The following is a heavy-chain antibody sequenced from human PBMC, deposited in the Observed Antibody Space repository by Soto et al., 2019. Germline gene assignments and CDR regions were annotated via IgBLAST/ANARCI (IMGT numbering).Heavy chain of an antibody. D-gene: IGHD5-18*01. CDR2: MNPGSGDT. Sequence: ASVKVSCKASGYTFTNNDVSWVRQATGQGLEWMGWMNPGSGDTGYAQKFQGRVTMTRDISIATAYMELNSLTSEDTAIYYCARMESFGSLNWFDPWGQGPLVTVSS. CDR1: GYTFTNND. J-gene: IGHJ5*02. CDR3: ARMESFGSLNWFDP. V-gene: IGHV1-8*02.